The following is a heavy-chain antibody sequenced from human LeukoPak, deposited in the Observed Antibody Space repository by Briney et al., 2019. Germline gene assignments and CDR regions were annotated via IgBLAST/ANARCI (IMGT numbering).Heavy chain of an antibody. CDR2: IYYSGST. J-gene: IGHJ4*02. CDR3: ARQDILTGYYFDY. V-gene: IGHV4-59*08. D-gene: IGHD3-9*01. CDR1: GGSISSYY. Sequence: SETLSLTCTVSGGSISSYYWSWIRQPPGKGLEWIGYIYYSGSTNYNPSLKSRVTISVDTSKNQFSLKLSSVTAADTAVYYCARQDILTGYYFDYWGQGTLVTVSS.